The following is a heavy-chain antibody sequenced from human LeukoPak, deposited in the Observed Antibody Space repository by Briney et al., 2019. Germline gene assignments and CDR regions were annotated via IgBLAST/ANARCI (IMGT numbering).Heavy chain of an antibody. CDR3: ARYYGAGSYSTYYYFGMDV. CDR1: GVSIRSYY. D-gene: IGHD3-10*01. J-gene: IGHJ6*02. CDR2: IYYSGST. V-gene: IGHV4-59*08. Sequence: SETLSLTCTVSGVSIRSYYWAWIRQSPGKGLEWIGYIYYSGSTNYNPSLKSRVTISVDTSKNRFSLRLSSVTAADTAVYYCARYYGAGSYSTYYYFGMDVWGQGTTVTVSS.